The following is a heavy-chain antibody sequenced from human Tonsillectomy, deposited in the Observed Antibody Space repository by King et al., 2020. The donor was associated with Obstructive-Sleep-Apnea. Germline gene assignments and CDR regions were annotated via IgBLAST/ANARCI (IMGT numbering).Heavy chain of an antibody. D-gene: IGHD2-2*01. Sequence: VQLVESGAEVKKPGASVKVSCKASGYTFIDYYMHWVRQAPGQGLEWMGWINPNSGGTNYAQKFQGWVTMTRDTAITTAYMELSRLTSDDTAGYYCATSRGQLLASPFDYWGQGTLVTVSS. CDR3: ATSRGQLLASPFDY. V-gene: IGHV1-2*04. J-gene: IGHJ4*02. CDR2: INPNSGGT. CDR1: GYTFIDYY.